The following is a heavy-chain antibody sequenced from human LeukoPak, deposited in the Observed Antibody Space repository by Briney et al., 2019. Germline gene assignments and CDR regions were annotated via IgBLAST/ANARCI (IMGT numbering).Heavy chain of an antibody. CDR2: IKQDGSEK. J-gene: IGHJ4*02. CDR1: GFSFSNNW. CDR3: ARAKTADFFDY. V-gene: IGHV3-7*01. D-gene: IGHD2-21*02. Sequence: PGGSLRLSCAASGFSFSNNWMSWVRQAPGKGLEWVANIKQDGSEKYYVDSVKGRFTTSRDNAKNSLYLQMTSLRAEDTAVYSCARAKTADFFDYWGQGTLVTVSS.